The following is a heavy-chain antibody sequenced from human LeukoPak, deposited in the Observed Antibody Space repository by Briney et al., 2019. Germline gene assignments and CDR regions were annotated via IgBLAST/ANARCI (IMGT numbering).Heavy chain of an antibody. CDR1: GGSIDRSTYY. J-gene: IGHJ4*02. CDR3: ARRLRHGDYFDY. CDR2: FYNSGST. D-gene: IGHD3-16*01. Sequence: SETLSLTCTVSGGSIDRSTYYWGWIRQPPGKGLEWIGSFYNSGSTYRNPSLSSRVTIFEDMSKNQFSMKLTSVTAADTDVYYCARRLRHGDYFDYWGQGILVTVSS. V-gene: IGHV4-39*01.